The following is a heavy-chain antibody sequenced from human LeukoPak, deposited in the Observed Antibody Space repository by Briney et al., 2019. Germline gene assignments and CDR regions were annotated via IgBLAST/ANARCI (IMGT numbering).Heavy chain of an antibody. CDR3: AKIGRKYDFWTGFYEEEVDYMDV. J-gene: IGHJ6*03. V-gene: IGHV3-23*01. CDR1: GFTFSSYE. Sequence: GGSLRLSCAASGFTFSSYEMNWVRQAPGKGLEWVSGISGSGGSTKHADSVKGRFTISRDNSKNTLYLQMNSLRAEDTAVYYCAKIGRKYDFWTGFYEEEVDYMDVWGKGTTVTVSS. CDR2: ISGSGGST. D-gene: IGHD3-3*01.